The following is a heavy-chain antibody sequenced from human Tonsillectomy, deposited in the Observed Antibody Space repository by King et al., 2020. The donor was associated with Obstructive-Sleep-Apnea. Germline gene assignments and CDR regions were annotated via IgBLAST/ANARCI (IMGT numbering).Heavy chain of an antibody. J-gene: IGHJ6*02. CDR3: ARDTLTMLRGVPGYYYGMDV. D-gene: IGHD3-10*01. V-gene: IGHV3-30-3*01. CDR2: TSYDGSNK. Sequence: VQLVQSGGGVVQPGKSLRLSCAASGFTFISYAMHWVRQAPGEGLEWVAVTSYDGSNKYYADSVKGRFTISRDNSKNTLYLQMNSLRAEDTAVYYCARDTLTMLRGVPGYYYGMDVWGQGTTVTVSS. CDR1: GFTFISYA.